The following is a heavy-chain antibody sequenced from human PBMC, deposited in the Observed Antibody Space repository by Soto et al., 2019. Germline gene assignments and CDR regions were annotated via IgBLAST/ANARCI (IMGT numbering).Heavy chain of an antibody. Sequence: KPSETLSLTCSVSGGSISSTTYYWGWIRQPPGKGLEWIGSIHYTGSTYYSPSLKSRVTISVDTSKNQFSLNVTTVTATDTAVYYCARTWSTTYYYYGMEVWGQGTTVTVSS. V-gene: IGHV4-39*01. CDR2: IHYTGST. J-gene: IGHJ6*02. CDR1: GGSISSTTYY. CDR3: ARTWSTTYYYYGMEV. D-gene: IGHD1-1*01.